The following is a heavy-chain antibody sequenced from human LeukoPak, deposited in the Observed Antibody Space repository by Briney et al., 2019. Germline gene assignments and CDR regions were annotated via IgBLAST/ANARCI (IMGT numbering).Heavy chain of an antibody. Sequence: PGRTLRLSRVASGFTSSSSAMSCVRQAPREGPQCVLTISPRAGNTYYADSVKGRFTISRDDSKSTLYLQMNSLRPEDTAVYYCAKTVGAVDPFGIWGQGTMVTVSS. J-gene: IGHJ3*02. CDR2: ISPRAGNT. CDR3: AKTVGAVDPFGI. CDR1: GFTSSSSA. D-gene: IGHD1-26*01. V-gene: IGHV3-23*01.